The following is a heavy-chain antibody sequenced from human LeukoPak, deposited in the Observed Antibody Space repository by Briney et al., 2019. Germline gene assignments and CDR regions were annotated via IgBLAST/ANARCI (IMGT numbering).Heavy chain of an antibody. D-gene: IGHD3-22*01. V-gene: IGHV1-2*02. Sequence: ASVKVSCKASGYTFTSYGISWVRQAPGQGLEWMGWINPNSGGTHYAQKFQGRVTMTRDTSISTAYMELSRLRSDDTAMYFCARGRDYDTRAYWGDFYMDVWGKGTTVIVSS. CDR2: INPNSGGT. CDR3: ARGRDYDTRAYWGDFYMDV. J-gene: IGHJ6*03. CDR1: GYTFTSYG.